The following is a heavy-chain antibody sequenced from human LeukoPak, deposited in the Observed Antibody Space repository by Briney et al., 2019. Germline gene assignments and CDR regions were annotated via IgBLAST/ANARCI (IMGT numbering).Heavy chain of an antibody. D-gene: IGHD5-24*01. Sequence: PGGSLRLSCAASGFTFSSYGMHWVRQAPGKGLEWVAVISYDGSNKYYADSVKGRFTISRDNSKNTLYLQMNSLRAEDTAVYYCAKGEMATILVGGYWGQGTLVTVSS. CDR3: AKGEMATILVGGY. CDR2: ISYDGSNK. J-gene: IGHJ4*02. V-gene: IGHV3-30*18. CDR1: GFTFSSYG.